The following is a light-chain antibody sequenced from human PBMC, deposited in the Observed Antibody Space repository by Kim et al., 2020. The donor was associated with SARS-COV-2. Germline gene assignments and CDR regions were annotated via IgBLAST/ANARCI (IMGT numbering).Light chain of an antibody. CDR2: GKN. CDR3: NSRDSSGNHPVV. Sequence: SSELTQDPAVSVALGQTVRITCQGDSLRSYYASWYQQKPGQAPVLVIYGKNNRPSGIPDRFSGSSSGNTASLTITGVQAEDEADYYCNSRDSSGNHPVVF. J-gene: IGLJ2*01. CDR1: SLRSYY. V-gene: IGLV3-19*01.